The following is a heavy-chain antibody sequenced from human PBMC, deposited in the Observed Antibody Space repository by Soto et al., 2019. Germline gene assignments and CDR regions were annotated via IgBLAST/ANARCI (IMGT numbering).Heavy chain of an antibody. D-gene: IGHD2-2*02. V-gene: IGHV5-10-1*01. J-gene: IGHJ3*02. CDR2: IDPSDSYT. CDR1: GYSFTSYW. Sequence: GESLKISCKGSGYSFTSYWISWVRQMPGKGLEWMGRIDPSDSYTNYSPSFQGHVTISADKSISTAYLQWSSLKASDTAMYYCARRGDIVVVPAAIISLAFDIWGQGTMVTVSS. CDR3: ARRGDIVVVPAAIISLAFDI.